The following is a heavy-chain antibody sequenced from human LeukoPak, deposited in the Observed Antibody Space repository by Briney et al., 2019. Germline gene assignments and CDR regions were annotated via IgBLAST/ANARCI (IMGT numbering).Heavy chain of an antibody. J-gene: IGHJ6*02. V-gene: IGHV3-33*01. CDR3: ARALYIGSFYGMDV. CDR2: IWSDGSNK. CDR1: GFTFSDYG. D-gene: IGHD1-26*01. Sequence: GRSLRLSCAASGFTFSDYGIPWVRQAPAKGLEWVAIIWSDGSNKYYAESVKGRFTISRDNSKNTLYLQMNSLRAEDTAVYYCARALYIGSFYGMDVWGQGTTVTVAS.